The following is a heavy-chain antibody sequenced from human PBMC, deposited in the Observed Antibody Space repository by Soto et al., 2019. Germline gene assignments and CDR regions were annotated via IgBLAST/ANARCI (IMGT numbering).Heavy chain of an antibody. CDR1: GITFCTSG. CDR3: ARGNWNSGYFDF. J-gene: IGHJ4*02. V-gene: IGHV3-33*01. CDR2: IWYDGSYK. Sequence: QVQLVESGGGVVQPGRSLRLSCVASGITFCTSGMHWVRQAPGKGLEWVAVIWYDGSYKYNTDSVKGRFTISRDNSKNTLYLQMSSLRAEDTAVYYCARGNWNSGYFDFWGQGTLVTVSS. D-gene: IGHD1-7*01.